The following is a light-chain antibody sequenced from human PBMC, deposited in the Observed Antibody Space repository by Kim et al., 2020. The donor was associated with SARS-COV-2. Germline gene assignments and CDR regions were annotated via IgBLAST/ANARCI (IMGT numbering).Light chain of an antibody. Sequence: EIVMTQSPATLSVSPGERATLSCRASQSISSNLAWYQQKSGQAPRLLIYGASTRATGMSARFSGSGSGTEFTLTISSLQSEDFAVFYCQQYNSWTITYGQGTRLEIK. V-gene: IGKV3-15*01. CDR2: GAS. CDR1: QSISSN. J-gene: IGKJ5*01. CDR3: QQYNSWTIT.